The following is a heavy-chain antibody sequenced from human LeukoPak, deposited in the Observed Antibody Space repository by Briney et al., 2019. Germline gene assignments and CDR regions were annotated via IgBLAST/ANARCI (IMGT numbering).Heavy chain of an antibody. J-gene: IGHJ3*02. CDR3: ARDLSWGEYDAFDI. CDR2: IKPDGSEK. V-gene: IGHV3-7*01. Sequence: PGGSLRLSCATSGFTFSNYWMSWVRQAPGKGLEWVANIKPDGSEKYYVDSVKGRFTISRDNAKNSLYLHMNSLGAEDTAVYYCARDLSWGEYDAFDIWGQGTMVTVSS. CDR1: GFTFSNYW. D-gene: IGHD7-27*01.